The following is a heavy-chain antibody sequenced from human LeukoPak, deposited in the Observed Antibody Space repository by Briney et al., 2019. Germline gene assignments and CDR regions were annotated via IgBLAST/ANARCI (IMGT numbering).Heavy chain of an antibody. Sequence: PSETLSLTCTVSGGSISSSTYYWGWIRQPPGKGLEWIGNIYYSGSTYYNPSLKSRVTISVDTSKNQFSLKLTSVTAADAAVYYCATDLGGYDFAYWGQGPLVTVSS. CDR2: IYYSGST. D-gene: IGHD5-12*01. J-gene: IGHJ4*02. V-gene: IGHV4-39*01. CDR3: ATDLGGYDFAY. CDR1: GGSISSSTYY.